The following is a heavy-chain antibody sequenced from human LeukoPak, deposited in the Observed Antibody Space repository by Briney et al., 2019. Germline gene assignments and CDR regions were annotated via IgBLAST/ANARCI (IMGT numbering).Heavy chain of an antibody. CDR1: GGSISSYY. V-gene: IGHV4-4*07. Sequence: SETLSLTCTVSGGSISSYYWSWIRQPAGKGLEWIGRIYSSGSTNYNPSLKSRVTMSVDMSRNQFSLKLSSVTAADTTVYYCARVSPGGNSDYLGQGTLVTVSS. CDR2: IYSSGST. CDR3: ARVSPGGNSDY. D-gene: IGHD4-23*01. J-gene: IGHJ4*02.